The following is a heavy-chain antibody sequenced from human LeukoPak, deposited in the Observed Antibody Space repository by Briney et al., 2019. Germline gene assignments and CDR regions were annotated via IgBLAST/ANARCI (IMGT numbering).Heavy chain of an antibody. D-gene: IGHD7-27*01. CDR1: GFTFSGHA. V-gene: IGHV3-23*01. Sequence: GGSLRLSCVASGFTFSGHAMSWVRQAPGKGLEWVSVIGHSGGSTYYADSVKGRFTISRDNSKNTLFLQMNSLRAEDTAVYYCAKDGGLWVSAHWGDSWGRGTLVTVSS. CDR2: IGHSGGST. CDR3: AKDGGLWVSAHWGDS. J-gene: IGHJ4*02.